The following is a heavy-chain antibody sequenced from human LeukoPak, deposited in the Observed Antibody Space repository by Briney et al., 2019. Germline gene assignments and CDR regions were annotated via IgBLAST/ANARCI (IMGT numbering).Heavy chain of an antibody. CDR2: ISYDGSNK. D-gene: IGHD3-16*02. Sequence: GGSLRLSCAASGFTFSSYAMHWVRQAPGKGLEWVAVISYDGSNKYYADSVKGRFTISRDNSKNTLYLQMNSLRAEDTAVYYCARHLDGEYDYIWGSYRFGANDYWGQGTLVTVSS. CDR3: ARHLDGEYDYIWGSYRFGANDY. V-gene: IGHV3-30-3*01. J-gene: IGHJ4*02. CDR1: GFTFSSYA.